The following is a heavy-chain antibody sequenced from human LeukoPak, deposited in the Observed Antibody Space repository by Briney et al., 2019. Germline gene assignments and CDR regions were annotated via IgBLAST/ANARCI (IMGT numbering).Heavy chain of an antibody. D-gene: IGHD2/OR15-2a*01. CDR2: INHSGST. Sequence: SETLSLTCAVYGGSFSGYYWSWIRQPPGKGLEGIGEINHSGSTNYNPSLNSRVTISVDTSKNQFSLKLSSVPAADTAVYYCARVVTVTGARRTARTLDYWGQGTLVTVSS. J-gene: IGHJ4*02. CDR3: ARVVTVTGARRTARTLDY. V-gene: IGHV4-34*01. CDR1: GGSFSGYY.